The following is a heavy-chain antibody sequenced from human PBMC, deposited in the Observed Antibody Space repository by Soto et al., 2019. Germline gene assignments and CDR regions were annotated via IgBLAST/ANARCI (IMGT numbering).Heavy chain of an antibody. V-gene: IGHV4-34*01. CDR2: INHSVST. CDR1: GGSFSDYY. D-gene: IGHD3-22*01. CDR3: ARGTYYDSSGLPNDY. Sequence: SETLSLTCAVYGGSFSDYYWSWIRQPPGKGLEWIGEINHSVSTNYNPSLKSRVTISVDTSKKQFSLKLNSVTAADTAVYYCARGTYYDSSGLPNDYWGQGITVTVSS. J-gene: IGHJ4*02.